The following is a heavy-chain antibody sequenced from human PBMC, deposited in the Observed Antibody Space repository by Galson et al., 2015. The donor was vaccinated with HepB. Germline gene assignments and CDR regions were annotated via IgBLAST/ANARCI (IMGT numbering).Heavy chain of an antibody. Sequence: SLRLSCAASGFTFSSYGMHWVRQAPGKGLEWVAVIWYDGSNKYYADSVKGRFTISRDNSKDTLYLQMNSLRAEDTAVYYCASGSGTSSLLYFDYWGQGTLVTVSS. J-gene: IGHJ4*02. D-gene: IGHD1-26*01. CDR1: GFTFSSYG. CDR3: ASGSGTSSLLYFDY. CDR2: IWYDGSNK. V-gene: IGHV3-33*01.